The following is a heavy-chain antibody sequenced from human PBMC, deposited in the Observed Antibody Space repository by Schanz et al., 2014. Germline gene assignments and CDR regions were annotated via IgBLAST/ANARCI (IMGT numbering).Heavy chain of an antibody. V-gene: IGHV3-30*04. CDR1: GFSFSGFA. CDR2: VSHDGFTK. Sequence: VQLVESGGDLVQPGGSLRLSCAASGFSFSGFAVHWVRQAPGKGLEWVSIVSHDGFTKHYADSVRGRFTISRDNAKNSLYLQMNSLRAEDTAVYYCARDKGGYYPFDYWGQGTLVTVSS. CDR3: ARDKGGYYPFDY. J-gene: IGHJ4*02. D-gene: IGHD3-3*01.